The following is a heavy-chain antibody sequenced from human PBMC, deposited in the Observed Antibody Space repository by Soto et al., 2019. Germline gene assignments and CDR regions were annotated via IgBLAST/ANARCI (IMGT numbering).Heavy chain of an antibody. CDR1: GFTVSSNY. J-gene: IGHJ4*02. CDR3: ARDSSGYDSGYDY. V-gene: IGHV3-53*01. D-gene: IGHD5-12*01. CDR2: IYSGGST. Sequence: QPGGSLRLSCAASGFTVSSNYMSWVRQAPGKGLEWVSVIYSGGSTYYADSVKGRFTISRDNSKNTLYLQMNSLRAEDTAVYYCARDSSGYDSGYDYWGQGTLVTVSS.